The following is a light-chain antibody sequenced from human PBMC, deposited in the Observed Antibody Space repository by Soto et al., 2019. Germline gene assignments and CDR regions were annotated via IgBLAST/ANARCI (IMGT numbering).Light chain of an antibody. J-gene: IGLJ1*01. V-gene: IGLV4-69*01. CDR2: INSDGTH. Sequence: QPVLTQAPSASASLGASVKLTCTLSSGHSSYAIAWHQQQPEKGPRYLMKINSDGTHSKGDGIPGRFSGSSSGAERYLTISSLQSEDEADYYCQTWATGIPSVFGTGTKVTVL. CDR1: SGHSSYA. CDR3: QTWATGIPSV.